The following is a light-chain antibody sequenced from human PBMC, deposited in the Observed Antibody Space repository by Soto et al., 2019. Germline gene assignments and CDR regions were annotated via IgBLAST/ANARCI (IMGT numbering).Light chain of an antibody. CDR1: SSDVGAYNY. CDR3: SSYTNPGFCA. Sequence: QSVLTQPASVSGSPGQSITISCTGTSSDVGAYNYVSWYQQYPGRAPKLMIYDVSNRPSGVCTRFSGSKSGNTASLTISGLRAKDEADYYCSSYTNPGFCAFGRGTKFTV. J-gene: IGLJ1*01. CDR2: DVS. V-gene: IGLV2-14*01.